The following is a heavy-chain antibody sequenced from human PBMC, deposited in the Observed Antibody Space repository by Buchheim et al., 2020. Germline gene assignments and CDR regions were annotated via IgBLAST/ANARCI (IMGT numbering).Heavy chain of an antibody. Sequence: QVVESGGGLVQPGGSLRLSCAASGFTFSSYSMNWVRQAPGKGLEWVSYISTSSTTIHYADSVKGRFTISRDNAKNSVYLQMNSLRDEDTAVYYCAITIMWNAFDVWGQGT. J-gene: IGHJ3*01. CDR2: ISTSSTTI. CDR3: AITIMWNAFDV. V-gene: IGHV3-48*02. D-gene: IGHD2-21*01. CDR1: GFTFSSYS.